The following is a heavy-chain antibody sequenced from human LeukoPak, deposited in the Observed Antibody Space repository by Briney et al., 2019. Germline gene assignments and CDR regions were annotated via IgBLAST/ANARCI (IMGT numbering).Heavy chain of an antibody. D-gene: IGHD3-10*01. CDR2: IYYSGST. J-gene: IGHJ4*02. CDR3: ARHRFTAGSGNDY. V-gene: IGHV4-59*08. Sequence: SETLSLTCTVSGGSISSYYWSWIRRPPGKGLEWIGYIYYSGSTNYNPSLKSRVTISVDTSKNQFSLKLRSVTAADTAVYYCARHRFTAGSGNDYWGQGTLVTVSS. CDR1: GGSISSYY.